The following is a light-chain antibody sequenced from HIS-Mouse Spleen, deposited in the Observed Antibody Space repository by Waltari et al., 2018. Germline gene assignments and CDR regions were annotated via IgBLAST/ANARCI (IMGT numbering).Light chain of an antibody. J-gene: IGLJ2*01. V-gene: IGLV3-10*01. Sequence: SYELTQPPSVSVSPGQTARITCPGAALPNKYAYWYQQKSGKAPVLVIDEDSKRPSGIPERFSGSSSGTMATLTISGAQVEDEADYYCYSTDSSGNHRVFGGGTKLTVL. CDR2: EDS. CDR3: YSTDSSGNHRV. CDR1: ALPNKY.